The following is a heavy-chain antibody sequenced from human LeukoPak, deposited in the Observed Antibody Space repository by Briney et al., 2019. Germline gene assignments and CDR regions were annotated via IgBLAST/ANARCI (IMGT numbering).Heavy chain of an antibody. V-gene: IGHV3-11*01. Sequence: KPGGSLRLSCAASGVSFSDYHMNWIRQAPGKGLEWLSHLSPGGGTIYFADSVRGRFTISRDNAKNSLYLQMNSLTADDTAVYYCTIGRDIAVAGPGGYFDHWGQGTLVTVSS. D-gene: IGHD6-19*01. CDR3: TIGRDIAVAGPGGYFDH. CDR2: LSPGGGTI. CDR1: GVSFSDYH. J-gene: IGHJ4*02.